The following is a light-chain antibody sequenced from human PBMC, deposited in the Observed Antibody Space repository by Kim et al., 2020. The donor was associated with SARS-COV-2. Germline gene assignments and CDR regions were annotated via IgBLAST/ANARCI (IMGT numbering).Light chain of an antibody. CDR3: LLAYSGARLHV. CDR2: DIS. V-gene: IGLV7-46*01. J-gene: IGLJ1*01. CDR1: TGASTCSHF. Sequence: TVTTACGSSTGASTCSHFPFWFQQKPGQAPKTLIYDISQRHSWTPARFSGSLLGGKAALTLSGAQPEDEAEYYCLLAYSGARLHVFGTGTKVTVL.